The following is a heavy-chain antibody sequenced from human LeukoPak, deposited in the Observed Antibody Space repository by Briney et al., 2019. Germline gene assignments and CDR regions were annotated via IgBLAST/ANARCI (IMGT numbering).Heavy chain of an antibody. D-gene: IGHD2-2*01. CDR1: GGSISSSSYY. CDR2: IYYSGST. CDR3: ARGGYQLRYFDY. J-gene: IGHJ4*02. V-gene: IGHV4-39*07. Sequence: KPSETLSLTCTVSGGSISSSSYYWGWIRQPPGKGLEWIGSIYYSGSTYYNPSLKSRVTISVDRSKNQFSLKLSSVTAADTAVYYCARGGYQLRYFDYWGQGTLVTVSS.